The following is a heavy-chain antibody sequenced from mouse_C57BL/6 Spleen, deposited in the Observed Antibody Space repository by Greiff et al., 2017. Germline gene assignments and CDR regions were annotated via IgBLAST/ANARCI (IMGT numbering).Heavy chain of an antibody. Sequence: EVMLVESGGGLVQPGGSLKLSCAASGFTFSDYGMAWVRQAPRKGPEWVAFISNLAYSIYYADTVTGRFTISRENAKNTLYLEMSSLRSEDTAMYYCARRGRSGGYFDVWGTGTTVTVSS. J-gene: IGHJ1*03. CDR1: GFTFSDYG. CDR3: ARRGRSGGYFDV. CDR2: ISNLAYSI. V-gene: IGHV5-15*04. D-gene: IGHD1-1*01.